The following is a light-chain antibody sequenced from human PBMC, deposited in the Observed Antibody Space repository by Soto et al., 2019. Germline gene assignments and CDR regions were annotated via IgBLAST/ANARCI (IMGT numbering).Light chain of an antibody. Sequence: EVVMTQSPATLSVSPGERVTFSCRASQSVTTNLAWYQHKPGQSPSLLISGASTGASGIPPRFSGSGSGTEFTLTIDRLQSADFAVYYCQQYDRWPVTFGGGTKVDIK. V-gene: IGKV3-15*01. CDR1: QSVTTN. CDR3: QQYDRWPVT. J-gene: IGKJ4*01. CDR2: GAS.